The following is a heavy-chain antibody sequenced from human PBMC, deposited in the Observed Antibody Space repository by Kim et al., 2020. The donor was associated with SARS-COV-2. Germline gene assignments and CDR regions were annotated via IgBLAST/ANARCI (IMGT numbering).Heavy chain of an antibody. CDR3: ARVGLYGDYVNAFGI. D-gene: IGHD4-17*01. CDR2: IGTAGDT. V-gene: IGHV3-13*01. Sequence: GGSLRLSCAASGFTFSSYDMHWVRQATGKGLEWVSAIGTAGDTYYPGSVKGRFTISRENAKNSLYLQMNSLRAGDTAVYYCARVGLYGDYVNAFGIWGQGTIVTVSS. CDR1: GFTFSSYD. J-gene: IGHJ3*02.